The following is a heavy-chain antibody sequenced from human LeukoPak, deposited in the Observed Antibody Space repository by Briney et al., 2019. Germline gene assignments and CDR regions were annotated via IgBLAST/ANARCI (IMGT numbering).Heavy chain of an antibody. D-gene: IGHD6-13*01. V-gene: IGHV3-20*04. CDR2: INWNGGST. J-gene: IGHJ1*01. CDR1: GFTFDDYV. CDR3: ARGGLYSSSWNFQH. Sequence: GGSLRLSCAVSGFTFDDYVMSWVRQAPGKGLEWVSGINWNGGSTGYADSVKGRFTISRDNAKNSLYLQMNSLRAEDTALYYCARGGLYSSSWNFQHWGQGTLVTVSS.